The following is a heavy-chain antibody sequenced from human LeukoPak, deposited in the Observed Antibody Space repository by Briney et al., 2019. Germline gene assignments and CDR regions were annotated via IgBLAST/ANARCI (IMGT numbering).Heavy chain of an antibody. CDR1: GGSISSSSYY. J-gene: IGHJ4*02. CDR2: IYYSGST. D-gene: IGHD3-10*01. V-gene: IGHV4-39*07. Sequence: SETLSLTCTVSGGSISSSSYYWGWIRQPPGTGLEWIGSIYYSGSTYYNPSLKSRVTISVDTSKNQFSLKLSSVTAADTAVYYCARTHYYGSGTYLGGSLFYFDYWGQGTLVTVSS. CDR3: ARTHYYGSGTYLGGSLFYFDY.